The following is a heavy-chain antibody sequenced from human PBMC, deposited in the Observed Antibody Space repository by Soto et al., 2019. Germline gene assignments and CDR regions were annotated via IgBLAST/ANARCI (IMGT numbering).Heavy chain of an antibody. V-gene: IGHV6-1*01. J-gene: IGHJ6*02. CDR2: TYYRSKWYN. CDR1: GDSVSSNSAA. CDR3: ARTGYSSGWYDYYYYYGMDV. Sequence: SQTLSLTCAISGDSVSSNSAAWNWIRQSPSRGLGWLGRTYYRSKWYNDYAVSVKSRITINPDTSKNQFSLQLNSVTPEDTAVYYCARTGYSSGWYDYYYYYGMDVWGQGTTVTVSS. D-gene: IGHD6-19*01.